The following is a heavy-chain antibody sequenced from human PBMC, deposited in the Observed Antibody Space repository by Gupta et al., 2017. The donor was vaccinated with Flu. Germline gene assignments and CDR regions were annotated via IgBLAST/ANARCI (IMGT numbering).Heavy chain of an antibody. CDR2: IGGRDART. V-gene: IGHV3-23*01. J-gene: IGHJ4*02. D-gene: IGHD5-12*01. Sequence: FSNDGRTWVRQAPGKGLEWVAGIGGRDARTFYTDSVKGRVTISRDNSKNALYLQMNTLRADDTAVYYCAKAYYDSSGYYDAWGQGTLVTVSS. CDR1: FSNDG. CDR3: AKAYYDSSGYYDA.